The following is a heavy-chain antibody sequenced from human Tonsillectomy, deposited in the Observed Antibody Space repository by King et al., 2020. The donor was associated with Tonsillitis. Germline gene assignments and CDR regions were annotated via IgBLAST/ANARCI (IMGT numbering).Heavy chain of an antibody. CDR3: ARALRDPRDYGMDV. CDR2: ISHSGST. V-gene: IGHV4-31*03. J-gene: IGHJ6*02. CDR1: GGSISSGGYY. Sequence: QLQESGPGLVKPSQTLSLTCTVSGGSISSGGYYWSWIRQHPGKGLEWIGCISHSGSTYYTPSLKSRLTISVDTSKNQFSLRLSSVTAADTAVYYCARALRDPRDYGMDVWGQGTTVTVSS.